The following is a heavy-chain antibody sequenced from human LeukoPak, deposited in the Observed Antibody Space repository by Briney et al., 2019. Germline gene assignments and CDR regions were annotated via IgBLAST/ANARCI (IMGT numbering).Heavy chain of an antibody. Sequence: GASVKVSCKASGYTFTSFYIHWVRQAPGQGLEWMAIINPSGGTTSYAQKFQGRVTMTRDTSTSTVYMELSSLRSEDTAVYYCAREGGGFDYWGQGTLVTVSS. V-gene: IGHV1-46*01. CDR2: INPSGGTT. J-gene: IGHJ4*02. D-gene: IGHD3-16*01. CDR3: AREGGGFDY. CDR1: GYTFTSFY.